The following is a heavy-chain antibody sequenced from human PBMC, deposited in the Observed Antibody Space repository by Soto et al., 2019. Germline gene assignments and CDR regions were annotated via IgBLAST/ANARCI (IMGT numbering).Heavy chain of an antibody. V-gene: IGHV1-69*08. CDR2: FIPLNGDT. J-gene: IGHJ4*02. Sequence: GASVKVSCKASGDTFSSYTISWVRQAPGRGLEWMGRFIPLNGDTNYAQKLQGRVTITADTSTSTAYMELRSLRSEDTAVYYCARGVTTTDYWGQGTLVTVSS. CDR3: ARGVTTTDY. D-gene: IGHD4-4*01. CDR1: GDTFSSYT.